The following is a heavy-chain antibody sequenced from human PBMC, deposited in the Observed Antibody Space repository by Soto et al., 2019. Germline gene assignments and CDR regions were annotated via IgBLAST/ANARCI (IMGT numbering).Heavy chain of an antibody. J-gene: IGHJ5*02. CDR2: VYATGTT. CDR3: VRDGSKSLRDWFDP. Sequence: PETLSLTCNVSGGSISKFYWAWIRKTAGNGLEWMGRVYATGTTDYNPSLRSRVAMSVDISKKTFSLRLRSVTGADSGVYYCVRDGSKSLRDWFDPWGQGILVTVSS. CDR1: GGSISKFY. V-gene: IGHV4-4*07.